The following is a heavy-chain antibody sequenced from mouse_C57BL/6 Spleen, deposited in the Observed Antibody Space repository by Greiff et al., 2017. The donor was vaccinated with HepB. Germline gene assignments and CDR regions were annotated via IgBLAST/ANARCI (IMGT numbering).Heavy chain of an antibody. J-gene: IGHJ4*01. CDR2: IDPSDSYT. V-gene: IGHV1-69*01. Sequence: QVQLQQPGAELVMPGASVKLSCKASGYTFTSYWMHWVKQRPGQGLEWIGEIDPSDSYTNYNQKVKGKSTLTVDKSSSTAYMQLSSLTSEDSAVYYCARRHYYYGSSFYYAMDYWGQGTSVTVSS. CDR3: ARRHYYYGSSFYYAMDY. CDR1: GYTFTSYW. D-gene: IGHD1-1*01.